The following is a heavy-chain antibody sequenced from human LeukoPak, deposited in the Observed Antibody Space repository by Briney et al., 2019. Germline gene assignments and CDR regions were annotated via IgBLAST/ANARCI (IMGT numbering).Heavy chain of an antibody. Sequence: SETLSLTCSVSGGSIKNYSWSWIRQPPGKGLEWLGNIYFGGTTDYNSSLKSRLTISVDTFKNQLSLNLQSVTAADTATYYCARHRSDTGGKKGVNWFDPWGQGTLVTVSS. CDR1: GGSIKNYS. D-gene: IGHD4-23*01. CDR3: ARHRSDTGGKKGVNWFDP. J-gene: IGHJ5*02. CDR2: IYFGGTT. V-gene: IGHV4-59*01.